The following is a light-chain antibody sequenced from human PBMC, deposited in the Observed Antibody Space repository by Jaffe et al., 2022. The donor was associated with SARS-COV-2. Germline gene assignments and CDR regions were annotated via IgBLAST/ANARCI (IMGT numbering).Light chain of an antibody. CDR2: EVS. J-gene: IGLJ3*02. CDR1: SSDVGDYNY. CDR3: TSYAGSNNFWV. V-gene: IGLV2-8*01. Sequence: QSALTQPPSASGSPGQSVTISCTGTSSDVGDYNYVSWYQHHPGKAPKVMIYEVSKRPSGVPDRFSGSKSGNTASLTVSGLQAEDEADYYCTSYAGSNNFWVFGGGTKLTVL.